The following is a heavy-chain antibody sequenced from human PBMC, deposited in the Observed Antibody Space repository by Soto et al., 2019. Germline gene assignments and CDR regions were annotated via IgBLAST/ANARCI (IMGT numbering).Heavy chain of an antibody. D-gene: IGHD2-15*01. J-gene: IGHJ4*01. Sequence: SETLSLTCRVSGGSISGDYYWSWIRQSPEKGLEWIGYIYYSGSSYSNPALQSRLSMSLDTSKNQFSLKLRSVTAADTAVYYCARGGARWPRYFDSCGHGALVTAPQ. V-gene: IGHV4-30-4*08. CDR3: ARGGARWPRYFDS. CDR2: IYYSGSS. CDR1: GGSISGDYY.